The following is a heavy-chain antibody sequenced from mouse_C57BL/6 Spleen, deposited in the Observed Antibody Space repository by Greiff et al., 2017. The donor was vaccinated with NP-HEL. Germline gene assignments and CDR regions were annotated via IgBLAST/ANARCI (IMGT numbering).Heavy chain of an antibody. V-gene: IGHV1-82*01. Sequence: QVQLKQSGPELVKPGASVKISCKASGYAFSSSWMNWVKQRPGKGLEWIGRIYPGDGDTNYNGKFKGKATLTADKSSSTAYMQLSSLTSEDSAVYFCAREPYGYAWFAYWGQGTLVTVSA. J-gene: IGHJ3*01. D-gene: IGHD2-2*01. CDR1: GYAFSSSW. CDR2: IYPGDGDT. CDR3: AREPYGYAWFAY.